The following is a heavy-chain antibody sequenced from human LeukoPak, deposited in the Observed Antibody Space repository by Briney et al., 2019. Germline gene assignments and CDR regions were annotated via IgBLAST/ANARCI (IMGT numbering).Heavy chain of an antibody. CDR2: ISTDGSQT. D-gene: IGHD5-24*01. J-gene: IGHJ4*02. CDR1: GFTLRSYW. Sequence: GGSLRLSCDASGFTLRSYWIHWVRQAPGKGLVWVSCISTDGSQTRYADSVKGRSTVSRDYAKNTLYLQMNSLGDEDTAVYYCASDMAMRSDYWGQGTLVTVSP. CDR3: ASDMAMRSDY. V-gene: IGHV3-74*01.